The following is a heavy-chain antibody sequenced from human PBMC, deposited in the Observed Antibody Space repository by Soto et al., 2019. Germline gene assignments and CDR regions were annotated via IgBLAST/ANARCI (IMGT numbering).Heavy chain of an antibody. D-gene: IGHD4-4*01. J-gene: IGHJ4*02. Sequence: QVHLVESGGGVVQPGTSLRLSCRASGFKFSDYGMDWVRQAPGKGLEWVSRVLYDGSETFYADSVKGRFTISRDNSKSTLFLHMSSLKNEDTAVYYCAITSVADASFDYWGQGTLVTVSS. CDR1: GFKFSDYG. V-gene: IGHV3-30*03. CDR3: AITSVADASFDY. CDR2: VLYDGSET.